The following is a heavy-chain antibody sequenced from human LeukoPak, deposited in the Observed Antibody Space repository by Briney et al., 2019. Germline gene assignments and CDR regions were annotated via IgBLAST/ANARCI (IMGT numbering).Heavy chain of an antibody. Sequence: GGSLRLSCAASGFTFSNYYVHWVRQPPGKGLEWVSRINSDGRDRGYVDSVKGRFTISRDNAKNTVYLQMNSLRAEDTAVYYCATFGFNWNLGYWGQGTLVTVSS. D-gene: IGHD1-20*01. CDR1: GFTFSNYY. CDR2: INSDGRDR. V-gene: IGHV3-74*01. CDR3: ATFGFNWNLGY. J-gene: IGHJ4*02.